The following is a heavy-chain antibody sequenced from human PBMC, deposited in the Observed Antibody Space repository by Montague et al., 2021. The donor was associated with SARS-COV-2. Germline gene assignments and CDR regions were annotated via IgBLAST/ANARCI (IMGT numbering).Heavy chain of an antibody. D-gene: IGHD6-13*01. V-gene: IGHV4-34*01. J-gene: IGHJ6*02. CDR2: INHSGST. Sequence: SETLSLTCAVYGGSFSGYYWSWIRQPPGKGLEWIGEINHSGSTNYNPSLKSRVTISVDTSKNQFSLKLSSVTAADTAVYYCARGSKAAGKAFYYDYGLDVWGQGTTVTVSS. CDR3: ARGSKAAGKAFYYDYGLDV. CDR1: GGSFSGYY.